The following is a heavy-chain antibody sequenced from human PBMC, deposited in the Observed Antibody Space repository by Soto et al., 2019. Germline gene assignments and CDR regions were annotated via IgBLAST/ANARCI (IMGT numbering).Heavy chain of an antibody. D-gene: IGHD3-22*01. CDR3: ARAPTSVVVYAEYFQP. J-gene: IGHJ1*01. Sequence: QVQVQESGPGLVKTSQTLSLTCTVSGGSISSGGYYWSWIRQHPGKGLEWIGYIYYSGSTYYNPSLKSRVTISVDTSKHQFSLKLSSVTAADTAVYYCARAPTSVVVYAEYFQPWGQGTLVTVSS. CDR2: IYYSGST. V-gene: IGHV4-31*03. CDR1: GGSISSGGYY.